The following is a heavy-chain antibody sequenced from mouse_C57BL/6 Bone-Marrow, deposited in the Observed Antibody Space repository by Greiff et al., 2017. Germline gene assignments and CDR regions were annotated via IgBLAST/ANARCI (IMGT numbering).Heavy chain of an antibody. V-gene: IGHV1-50*01. CDR1: GYTFTSYW. Sequence: QVQLQQPGAELVKPGASVKLSCKASGYTFTSYWMQWVKQRPGQGLEWIGEIDPSGSYTNYNEKFKGKATLTVDTSSSTAYMQLSSLTSEVTAVYYCVRLCYGTNYSYWFFDVWGKGTTVTVSS. CDR3: VRLCYGTNYSYWFFDV. J-gene: IGHJ1*03. CDR2: IDPSGSYT. D-gene: IGHD1-1*01.